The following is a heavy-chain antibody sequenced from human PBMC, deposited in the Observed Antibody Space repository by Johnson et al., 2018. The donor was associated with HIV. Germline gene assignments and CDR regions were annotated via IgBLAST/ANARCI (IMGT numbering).Heavy chain of an antibody. J-gene: IGHJ3*02. V-gene: IGHV3-30*03. D-gene: IGHD1-26*01. CDR1: GFTFSSYG. CDR3: ARDLSEGELGHAFDI. Sequence: QVQLVESGGGVVQPGRSLRLSCAVSGFTFSSYGMHWVRRAPGKGLEWVAVISYDGSNKYYADSVKGRFTISRDNSKNTLYLQMNSLRAEDTAVYYCARDLSEGELGHAFDIWGQGTMVTVSS. CDR2: ISYDGSNK.